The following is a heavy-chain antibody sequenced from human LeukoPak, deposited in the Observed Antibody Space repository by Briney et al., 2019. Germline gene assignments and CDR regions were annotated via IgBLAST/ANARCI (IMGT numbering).Heavy chain of an antibody. CDR3: ARGPSGSYFLENFDY. J-gene: IGHJ4*02. CDR2: INHSGST. Sequence: SETLSLTCAVYGGSFSGYYWSWIRQPPGKGLEWIGEINHSGSTNYNPSLKSRVTISVDTSKNQFSLKLSSVTAADTAVYYCARGPSGSYFLENFDYWGQGTLVTVSS. D-gene: IGHD1-26*01. V-gene: IGHV4-34*01. CDR1: GGSFSGYY.